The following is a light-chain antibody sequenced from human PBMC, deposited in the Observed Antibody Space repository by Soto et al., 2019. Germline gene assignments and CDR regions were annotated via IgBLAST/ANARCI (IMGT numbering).Light chain of an antibody. Sequence: QSVLTQPPSVSEAPGQKVTISCSGSNSNIGKNSVSWYQQLPGTAPKLLIYDNNKRPSGIPDRFSGSKSGTSGTLDITGLQTGDEADYYCATWDGSLPGEVFGGGTKVTVL. CDR3: ATWDGSLPGEV. V-gene: IGLV1-51*01. J-gene: IGLJ2*01. CDR1: NSNIGKNS. CDR2: DNN.